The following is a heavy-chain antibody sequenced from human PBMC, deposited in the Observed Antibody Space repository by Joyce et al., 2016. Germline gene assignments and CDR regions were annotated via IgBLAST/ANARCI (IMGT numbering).Heavy chain of an antibody. D-gene: IGHD2-2*01. V-gene: IGHV3-53*02. CDR3: ARVQSADSTYAMDV. CDR2: IYSGGST. J-gene: IGHJ6*02. Sequence: EAQLVETGGGLIQPGGSLRLSCAVSGSTVRHSTMNWVRQSPGKGMEWVSVIYSGGSTYYADCVKGRFAISRDNSKNTLYLQMNSLRAEDTAVYYCARVQSADSTYAMDVWGQGTTVTVSS. CDR1: GSTVRHST.